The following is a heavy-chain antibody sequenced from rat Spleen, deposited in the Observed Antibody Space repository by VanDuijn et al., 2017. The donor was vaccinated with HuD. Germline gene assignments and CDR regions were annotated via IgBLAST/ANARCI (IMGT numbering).Heavy chain of an antibody. CDR2: IWAGGGT. D-gene: IGHD1-1*01. CDR3: ARHDYSGDVDFDY. Sequence: QVQLKESGPGLVQPSQTLSLTCTVSGFSLSTYHVSWVRQPPGKSLVWMGTIWAGGGTNYNSAVKSRLSISRDTSKSQVFLKMYSLQPEDTGTYYCARHDYSGDVDFDYWGQGVMVTVSS. V-gene: IGHV2-72*01. CDR1: GFSLSTYH. J-gene: IGHJ2*01.